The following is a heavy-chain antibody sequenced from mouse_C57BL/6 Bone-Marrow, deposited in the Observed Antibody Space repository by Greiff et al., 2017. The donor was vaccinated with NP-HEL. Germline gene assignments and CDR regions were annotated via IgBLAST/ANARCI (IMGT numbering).Heavy chain of an antibody. V-gene: IGHV1-55*01. CDR2: IYPGSGST. CDR1: GYTFTSYW. CDR3: ARGDATWFAY. Sequence: VQLQQSGAELVKPGASVKMSCKASGYTFTSYWITWVKQRPGQGLEWIGDIYPGSGSTNYNEKFKSKATLTVDTSSTTAYMQLSSLTYEDSAVYYCARGDATWFAYWGQGTLVTVSA. J-gene: IGHJ3*01.